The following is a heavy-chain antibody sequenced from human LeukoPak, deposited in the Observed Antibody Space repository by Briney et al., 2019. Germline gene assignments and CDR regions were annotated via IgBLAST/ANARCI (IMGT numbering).Heavy chain of an antibody. CDR1: GFTFSGSA. CDR2: IRSKANSYAT. J-gene: IGHJ6*03. D-gene: IGHD2-21*02. V-gene: IGHV3-73*01. Sequence: PGGSLRLSCAAFGFTFSGSAMHWVRQASGKGLEWVGRIRSKANSYATAYAASVKGRFTISRDDSKNTAYLQMNSLKTEDTAVYYCTSSQGDYYYYYYMDVWGKGTTVTVSS. CDR3: TSSQGDYYYYYYMDV.